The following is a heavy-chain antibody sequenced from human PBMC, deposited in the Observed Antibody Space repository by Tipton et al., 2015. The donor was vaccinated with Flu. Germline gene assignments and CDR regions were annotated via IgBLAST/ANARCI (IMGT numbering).Heavy chain of an antibody. V-gene: IGHV4-34*01. J-gene: IGHJ5*02. D-gene: IGHD4-11*01. CDR1: GGSFSGHY. CDR3: ARRDYSNYVSDPKNWFDP. CDR2: INHSGSP. Sequence: GLVKPSETLSLTCAVYGGSFSGHYWSWIRRPPGKGLEWIGEINHSGSPNYNPSLKSRVTISVDTSKNQFSLKVTSLTAADTAVYYCARRDYSNYVSDPKNWFDPWGGGTLVTVSA.